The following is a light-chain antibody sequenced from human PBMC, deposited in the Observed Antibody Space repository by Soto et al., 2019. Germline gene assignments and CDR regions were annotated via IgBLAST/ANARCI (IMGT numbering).Light chain of an antibody. J-gene: IGKJ2*01. CDR1: QSHLHSDGSTY. CDR2: SVS. CDR3: MQATKFPPYT. V-gene: IGKV2-24*01. Sequence: DIVMTQTPLSSPVTLGQPASISCRSSQSHLHSDGSTYLNWLQQRPGQPPRLLIYSVSNRFSGVPDRFSGSVAGTDFTLKISRVEAEDVGIYYCMQATKFPPYTFGQGTKLEI.